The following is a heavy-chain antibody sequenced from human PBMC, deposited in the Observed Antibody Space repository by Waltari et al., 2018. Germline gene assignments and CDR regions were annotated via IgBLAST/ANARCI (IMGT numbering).Heavy chain of an antibody. CDR3: ARALGYCSGGSCYSGSIDY. J-gene: IGHJ4*02. CDR1: GGSISSYY. V-gene: IGHV4-59*01. Sequence: QVQLQESGPGLVKPSETLSLTCTVSGGSISSYYWSWIRQPPGKGLEWIGYIYYSGSTNYNPSLKSRVTISVDTSKNQFSLKLSSVTAADTAVYYCARALGYCSGGSCYSGSIDYWGQGTLVTVSS. CDR2: IYYSGST. D-gene: IGHD2-15*01.